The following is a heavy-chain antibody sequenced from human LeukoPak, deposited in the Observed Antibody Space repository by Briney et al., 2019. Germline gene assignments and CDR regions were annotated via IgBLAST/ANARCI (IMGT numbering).Heavy chain of an antibody. CDR1: GGSISSYY. J-gene: IGHJ3*01. D-gene: IGHD3-10*01. CDR2: IYYSGST. Sequence: PSETLSLTCTVSGGSISSYYWSWIRQPPGKGLEWIGYIYYSGSTNYNPSLKSRVIILIDTSKNHFSLTLSSVTAADTAVYYCTRSDGYGLVGIWGQGTMVTVSS. CDR3: TRSDGYGLVGI. V-gene: IGHV4-59*12.